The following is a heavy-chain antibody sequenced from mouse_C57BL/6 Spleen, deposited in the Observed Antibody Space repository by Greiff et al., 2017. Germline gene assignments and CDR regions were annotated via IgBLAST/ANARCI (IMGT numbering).Heavy chain of an antibody. J-gene: IGHJ1*03. CDR3: ARCYDDWYFDV. V-gene: IGHV1-63*01. CDR1: GYTFTNYW. D-gene: IGHD2-12*01. CDR2: IYPGGGYT. Sequence: QVQLQQSGAELVRPGTSVKMSCKASGYTFTNYWIGWAKQRPGHGLEWIGDIYPGGGYTNYNEKFKGKATLTADKSSSTAYMQFSSLTSEDSAIYYCARCYDDWYFDVWGTGTTVTVSS.